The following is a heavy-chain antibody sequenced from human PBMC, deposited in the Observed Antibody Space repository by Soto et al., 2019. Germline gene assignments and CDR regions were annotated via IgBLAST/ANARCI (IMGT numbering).Heavy chain of an antibody. J-gene: IGHJ6*02. CDR3: ARAPSRVSIYYYYYGMDV. Sequence: PSETLSLTCAVYGGSFSGYYLSWIRQPPGKGLEWIGEINHSGSTNYNPSLKSRVTISVDTSKNQFSLKLSSVTAADTAVYYCARAPSRVSIYYYYYGMDVWGQGTTVTVSS. CDR1: GGSFSGYY. CDR2: INHSGST. D-gene: IGHD3-3*02. V-gene: IGHV4-34*01.